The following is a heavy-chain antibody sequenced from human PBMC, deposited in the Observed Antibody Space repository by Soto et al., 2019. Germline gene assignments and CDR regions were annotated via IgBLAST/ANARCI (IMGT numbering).Heavy chain of an antibody. Sequence: GGSLRLSCSATPSAFTFSAHGMHWVRQTPGKGLEWVGFIRSKAYGGTTEYAASVKGRFTISRDDSKSIAYLQMNSLKTEDTAVYYCTRKGERGNNWNYGGRFGLSLDVWGQGTTVTVSS. J-gene: IGHJ6*02. D-gene: IGHD1-7*01. CDR3: TRKGERGNNWNYGGRFGLSLDV. V-gene: IGHV3-49*04. CDR1: AFTFSAHG. CDR2: IRSKAYGGTT.